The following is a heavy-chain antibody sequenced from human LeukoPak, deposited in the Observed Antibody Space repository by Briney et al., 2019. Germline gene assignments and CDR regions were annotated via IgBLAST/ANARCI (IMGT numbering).Heavy chain of an antibody. J-gene: IGHJ4*02. CDR2: ISGSGGNT. V-gene: IGHV3-23*01. D-gene: IGHD1-26*01. CDR3: AKHSLFYSGSYHYFDY. Sequence: QPGGTLRLSCAASGFTFSSYGMSWVRQAPGKGLEWVSGISGSGGNTYYADSVKGRFTISRDNSKNTLYLQMNSLRAEDTAVYYCAKHSLFYSGSYHYFDYWGQGTLVTVSS. CDR1: GFTFSSYG.